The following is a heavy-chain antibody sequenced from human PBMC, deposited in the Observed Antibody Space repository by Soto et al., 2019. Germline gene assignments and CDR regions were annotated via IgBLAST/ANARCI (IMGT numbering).Heavy chain of an antibody. CDR3: ARVSREAAGTSYYYYGMDV. J-gene: IGHJ6*02. Sequence: QVQLVQSGAEVKKPGSSVKVSCKASEGTFSSYGISWVRQAPGQGLEWMGGIIPIFGTANYAQKFQGRVTITADESTSTADMELSSLRSEDTAVYYCARVSREAAGTSYYYYGMDVWGQGTTVTVSS. CDR1: EGTFSSYG. V-gene: IGHV1-69*01. D-gene: IGHD6-13*01. CDR2: IIPIFGTA.